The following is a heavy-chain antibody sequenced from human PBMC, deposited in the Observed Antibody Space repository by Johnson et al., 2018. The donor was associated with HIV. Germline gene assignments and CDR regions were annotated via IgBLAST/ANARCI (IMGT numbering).Heavy chain of an antibody. J-gene: IGHJ3*02. V-gene: IGHV3-30*02. CDR2: IRYDGSNK. CDR3: AKDKSGRYYDSSGHLYDAFDI. CDR1: GFTFSSYA. Sequence: VQLVESGGGVVQPGRSLRLSCAASGFTFSSYAMHWVRQAPGKGLEWVAFIRYDGSNKYYADSVKGRFTISRDNSKNTLYLQMNSLRAEDTAVYYCAKDKSGRYYDSSGHLYDAFDIWGQGTMVTVAS. D-gene: IGHD3-22*01.